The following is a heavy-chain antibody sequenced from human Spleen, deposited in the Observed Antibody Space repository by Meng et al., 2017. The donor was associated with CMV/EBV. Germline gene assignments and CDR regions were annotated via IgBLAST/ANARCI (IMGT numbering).Heavy chain of an antibody. CDR3: ANSGLAGGAR. CDR2: IKHDGSEK. V-gene: IGHV3-7*01. Sequence: GESLKISCVASGFTFSSSWMSWVRRAPGKGLEWVATIKHDGSEKHNGDSAKGRFTISRDNAKNSPFLQMDSLRAEDTAVYYCANSGLAGGARWGQGTLVTVSS. D-gene: IGHD2-21*01. CDR1: GFTFSSSW. J-gene: IGHJ4*02.